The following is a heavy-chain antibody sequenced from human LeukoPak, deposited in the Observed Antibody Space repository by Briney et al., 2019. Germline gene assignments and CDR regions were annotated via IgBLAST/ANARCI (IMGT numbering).Heavy chain of an antibody. J-gene: IGHJ4*02. Sequence: SVKVSGKASGGTFSSYAISWVRQAPGQGLECMGGIIPIFGTANYAQKFQGRVTITADESTSTAYMELSSLRSEDTAVYYCARVGYSYGYSSPNFDYWGQGTLVTVSS. V-gene: IGHV1-69*01. CDR3: ARVGYSYGYSSPNFDY. CDR2: IIPIFGTA. D-gene: IGHD5-18*01. CDR1: GGTFSSYA.